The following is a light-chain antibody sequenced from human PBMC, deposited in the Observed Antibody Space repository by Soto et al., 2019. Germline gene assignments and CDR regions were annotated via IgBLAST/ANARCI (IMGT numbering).Light chain of an antibody. J-gene: IGKJ2*01. CDR2: KVS. Sequence: DVVMTQSPLSLPVTLGQPASISCRSSQSLVYSHGDTYLNWFQQRPGQTPRRLIYKVSNRDSGVPARFSGSGSGTDFTLKISRLEAEDVGVFYCMQGKPCAYTFGQGTRLEIK. CDR1: QSLVYSHGDTY. CDR3: MQGKPCAYT. V-gene: IGKV2-30*01.